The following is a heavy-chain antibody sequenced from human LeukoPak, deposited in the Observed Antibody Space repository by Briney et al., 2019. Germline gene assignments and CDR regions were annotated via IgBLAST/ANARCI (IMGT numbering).Heavy chain of an antibody. V-gene: IGHV1-69*13. CDR1: GGTLSSYT. J-gene: IGHJ5*02. D-gene: IGHD3-16*01. Sequence: SVKVSCKASGGTLSSYTISWVRQAPGQGLEWMGGIIPIFGTANYAQKFQGRVTITADESTSTAYMELSSLRSEDTAVYYCARGGVTGYNWFDPWGQGTLVTVSS. CDR2: IIPIFGTA. CDR3: ARGGVTGYNWFDP.